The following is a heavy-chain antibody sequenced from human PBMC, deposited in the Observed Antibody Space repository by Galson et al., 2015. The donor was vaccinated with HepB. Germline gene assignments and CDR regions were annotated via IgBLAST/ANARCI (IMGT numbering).Heavy chain of an antibody. J-gene: IGHJ3*02. D-gene: IGHD5-12*01. V-gene: IGHV4-39*01. CDR1: GGSISSSYNY. Sequence: SETLSLTCTVSGGSISSSYNYWDWLRQPPGKGLEWIASIYYSGTIHYNPSLKSRVTISADTSKNQFSLKLRSVTAADTAVYYCARHDRATREGVAFDTWGQGTMVTVSS. CDR3: ARHDRATREGVAFDT. CDR2: IYYSGTI.